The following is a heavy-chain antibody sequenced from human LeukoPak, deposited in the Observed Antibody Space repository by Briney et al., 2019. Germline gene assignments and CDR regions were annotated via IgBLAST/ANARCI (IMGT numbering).Heavy chain of an antibody. CDR3: ASPHYYGSGSYYT. Sequence: SETLSLTCAVYSGSFSGYYWSWIRQPPGKGLEWIGEINHSGSTNYNPSLKSRVTISVDTSKNQFSLKLSSVTAADTAVYYCASPHYYGSGSYYTWGQGTLVTVSS. V-gene: IGHV4-34*01. CDR1: SGSFSGYY. D-gene: IGHD3-10*01. CDR2: INHSGST. J-gene: IGHJ5*02.